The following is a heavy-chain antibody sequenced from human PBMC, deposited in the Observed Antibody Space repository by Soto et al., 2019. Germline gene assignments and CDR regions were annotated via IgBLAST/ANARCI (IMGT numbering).Heavy chain of an antibody. CDR2: ISAYNGNT. CDR3: ARSVYDSSGYYYYYFDY. J-gene: IGHJ4*02. D-gene: IGHD3-22*01. CDR1: GYTFTSYG. Sequence: ASVKVSCKASGYTFTSYGISWVRQAPGQGLEWMGWISAYNGNTNYAQKLQGRVTMTTDTSTSTAYMELRSLRSDDTAVYYCARSVYDSSGYYYYYFDYWGRGTLVTVSS. V-gene: IGHV1-18*04.